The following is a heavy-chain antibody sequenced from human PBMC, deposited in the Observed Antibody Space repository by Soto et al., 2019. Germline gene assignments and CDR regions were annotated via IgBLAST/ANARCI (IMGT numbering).Heavy chain of an antibody. CDR1: GGSFSGYY. V-gene: IGHV4-34*01. Sequence: SETLSLTCAVYGGSFSGYYWSWIRQPPGKGLEWIGEINHSGSTNYNPSLKSRVTLSVDTSKNQFSLKLSSVTAADTAVYYCARLGGSYAVPHFDYWGQGTLVTVSS. J-gene: IGHJ4*02. D-gene: IGHD1-26*01. CDR2: INHSGST. CDR3: ARLGGSYAVPHFDY.